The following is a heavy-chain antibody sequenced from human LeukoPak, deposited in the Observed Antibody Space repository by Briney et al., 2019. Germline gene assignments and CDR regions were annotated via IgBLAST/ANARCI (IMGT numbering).Heavy chain of an antibody. CDR1: GFTFSNAW. CDR2: IKSKTGGGTP. CDR3: STDPESNLWV. D-gene: IGHD3-10*01. Sequence: GGSLRLSCAASGFTFSNAWMTWVRQAPGKGLEWVGRIKSKTGGGTPDYAAPVKGRFTISRDDSKNTLYLQVNSLKTEDTAVYYCSTDPESNLWVWGQGTLVTVSS. J-gene: IGHJ4*02. V-gene: IGHV3-15*01.